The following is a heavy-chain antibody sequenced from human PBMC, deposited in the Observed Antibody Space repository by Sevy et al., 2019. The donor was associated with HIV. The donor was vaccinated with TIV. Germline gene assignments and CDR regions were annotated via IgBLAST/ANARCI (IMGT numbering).Heavy chain of an antibody. CDR2: ISYDTSYK. CDR3: ARGTGDLGTLDI. D-gene: IGHD2-21*01. V-gene: IGHV3-30*03. J-gene: IGHJ3*02. CDR1: GFTFSSSA. Sequence: GGSLRLSCGASGFTFSSSAMHWVRQAPGKGLEWVSVISYDTSYKHYEDSVKGRFTISRDNAKNTLYLQMNSLRPEDTAVYYCARGTGDLGTLDIWGQGTMVTVSS.